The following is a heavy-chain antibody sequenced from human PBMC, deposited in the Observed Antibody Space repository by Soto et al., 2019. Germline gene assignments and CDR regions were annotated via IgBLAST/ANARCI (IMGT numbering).Heavy chain of an antibody. Sequence: PGGSLILSCAASGFTFSSSWMHWVRQAPGKGLVWVSRVSGDGSSTNYADSVKGRFTISRDNAKNTLYLQMNSLRAEDTAVYYCARDKDYPNYYYYGMDVWGQGTTVTAP. CDR1: GFTFSSSW. J-gene: IGHJ6*02. D-gene: IGHD3-16*01. CDR3: ARDKDYPNYYYYGMDV. V-gene: IGHV3-74*01. CDR2: VSGDGSST.